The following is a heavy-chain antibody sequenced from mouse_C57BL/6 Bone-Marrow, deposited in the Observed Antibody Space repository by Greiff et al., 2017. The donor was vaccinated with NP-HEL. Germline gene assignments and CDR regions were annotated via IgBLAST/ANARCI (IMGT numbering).Heavy chain of an antibody. D-gene: IGHD1-1*01. CDR3: ARFITTVVAYSYWYFDV. CDR2: ISDGGSYT. J-gene: IGHJ1*03. CDR1: GFTFSSYA. V-gene: IGHV5-4*03. Sequence: EVMLVESGGGLVKPGGSLKLSCAASGFTFSSYAMSWVRQTPEKRLEWVATISDGGSYTYYPDNVKGRFTISRDNAKNNLYLQMSHLKSEDTAMYYCARFITTVVAYSYWYFDVWGTGTTVTVSS.